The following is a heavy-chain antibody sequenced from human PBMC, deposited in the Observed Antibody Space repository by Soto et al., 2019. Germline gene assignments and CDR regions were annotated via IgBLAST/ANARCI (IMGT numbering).Heavy chain of an antibody. CDR3: ARGRYGDY. CDR2: ISAHNGNT. D-gene: IGHD1-1*01. CDR1: GYTFTTYG. Sequence: QVHLVQSGAEVKKPGASVKVSCKGSGYTFTTYGITWVRQAPGQGLEWMGWISAHNGNTNYAPKLQGRVPGNRDTTTSTAYMELRSLRSEDTAVYFCARGRYGDYWGQGALVTVSS. J-gene: IGHJ4*02. V-gene: IGHV1-18*01.